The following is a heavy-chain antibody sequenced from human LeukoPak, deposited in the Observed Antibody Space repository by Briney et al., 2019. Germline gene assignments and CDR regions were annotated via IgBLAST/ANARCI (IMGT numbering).Heavy chain of an antibody. J-gene: IGHJ4*02. D-gene: IGHD5-18*01. CDR3: ARSGYSYGPYYFDY. CDR2: IKQDGSEK. V-gene: IGHV3-7*01. CDR1: GFTFSSYW. Sequence: PGGSLRLSCAASGFTFSSYWMSWVRQAPGKGLEWVANIKQDGSEKSYVDSVKGRFTISRDNAKSSLYLQMNSLRAGDTAVYYCARSGYSYGPYYFDYWGQGTLVTVSS.